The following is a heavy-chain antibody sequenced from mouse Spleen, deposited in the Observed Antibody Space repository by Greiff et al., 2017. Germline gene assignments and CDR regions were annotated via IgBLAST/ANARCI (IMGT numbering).Heavy chain of an antibody. CDR2: ISSGSSTI. CDR1: GFTFSDYG. V-gene: IGHV5-17*01. CDR3: ARGYGSSPHAMDY. Sequence: EVKLMESGGGLVKPGGSLKLSCAASGFTFSDYGMHWVRQAPEKGLEWVAYISSGSSTIYYADTVKGRFTISRDNAKNTLFLQMTSLRSEDTAMYYCARGYGSSPHAMDYWGQGTSVTVSS. J-gene: IGHJ4*01. D-gene: IGHD1-1*01.